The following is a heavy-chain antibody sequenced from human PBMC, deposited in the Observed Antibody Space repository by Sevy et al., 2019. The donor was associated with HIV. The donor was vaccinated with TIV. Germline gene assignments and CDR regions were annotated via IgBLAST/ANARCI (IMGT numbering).Heavy chain of an antibody. CDR2: ISYDGSNK. D-gene: IGHD6-13*01. CDR3: ARAGAAAGLFDY. V-gene: IGHV3-30*04. J-gene: IGHJ4*02. Sequence: GGSLRLSCAASGFTFSSYAMHWVRQAPGKGLEWVAVISYDGSNKYYAYSVKGRFTISRDNSKNTLYLQMNSLRAEDTAVYYCARAGAAAGLFDYWGQGTLVTVSS. CDR1: GFTFSSYA.